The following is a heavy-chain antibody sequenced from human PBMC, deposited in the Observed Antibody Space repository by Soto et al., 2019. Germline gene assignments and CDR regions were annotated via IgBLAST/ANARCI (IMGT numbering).Heavy chain of an antibody. D-gene: IGHD6-13*01. CDR3: ARAGSLRLSAVKYYYGMDV. CDR1: GYTFTGYY. V-gene: IGHV1-2*04. CDR2: INPNSGGT. Sequence: ASVKVSCKASGYTFTGYYMHWVRQAPGQGLEWMGWINPNSGGTNYAQKFQGWVTMTRDTSISTAYMELSRLRSDDTAAYYCARAGSLRLSAVKYYYGMDVWGQGTTVTVSS. J-gene: IGHJ6*02.